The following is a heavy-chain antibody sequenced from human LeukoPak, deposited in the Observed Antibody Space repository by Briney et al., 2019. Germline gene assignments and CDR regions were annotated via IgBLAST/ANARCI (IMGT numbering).Heavy chain of an antibody. D-gene: IGHD3-10*01. V-gene: IGHV4-39*02. CDR2: IYYSGST. CDR3: ARDKMYYYGSGTYYTDY. J-gene: IGHJ4*02. Sequence: SETLSLTCTVSGGSISSSSYYWGWIRQPPGKGLEWIGSIYYSGSTYYNPSLKSRVTISVDTSKNQFSLKLSSVTAADTAVYYCARDKMYYYGSGTYYTDYWGQGTLVTVSS. CDR1: GGSISSSSYY.